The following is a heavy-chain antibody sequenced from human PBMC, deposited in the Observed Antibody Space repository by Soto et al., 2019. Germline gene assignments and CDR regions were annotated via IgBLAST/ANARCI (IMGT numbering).Heavy chain of an antibody. J-gene: IGHJ4*02. CDR2: IYPGDSDT. V-gene: IGHV5-51*01. Sequence: GESLKISCKGSGYSFTSYWIGWVRQMPGKGLEWMGIIYPGDSDTRYSPSFQGQVTISADKSISTAYLQWSSLKASDTAMYYCARSRAGTYYDSSGSWYFDYWGQGTLVTVSS. D-gene: IGHD3-22*01. CDR1: GYSFTSYW. CDR3: ARSRAGTYYDSSGSWYFDY.